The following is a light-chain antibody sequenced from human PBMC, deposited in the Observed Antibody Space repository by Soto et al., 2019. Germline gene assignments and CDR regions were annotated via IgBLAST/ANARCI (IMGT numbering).Light chain of an antibody. J-gene: IGKJ1*01. CDR1: QTIRSY. CDR3: QQSYSTPEA. Sequence: IQMSKCPSSFSESLADRVTITCRASQTIRSYLNWYQQKPGKAPKLLIYAASSLQSGVPSRFSGSGSGTDFTLTISSLQPEDFATYYCQQSYSTPEAFGQGTKVDI. CDR2: AAS. V-gene: IGKV1-39*01.